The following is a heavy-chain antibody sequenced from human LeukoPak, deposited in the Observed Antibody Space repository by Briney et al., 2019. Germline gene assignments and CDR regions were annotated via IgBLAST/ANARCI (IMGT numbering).Heavy chain of an antibody. D-gene: IGHD3-16*01. Sequence: GESLKISCKGSGYSFTSYWIGWVRQMPGKGLEWMGIIYPGDSETRYSPSFQGQVTISADKSITTAYLQWSSLKASDTAMYYCARNPYDLYFDYWGQGTLVTVSS. V-gene: IGHV5-51*01. J-gene: IGHJ4*02. CDR3: ARNPYDLYFDY. CDR1: GYSFTSYW. CDR2: IYPGDSET.